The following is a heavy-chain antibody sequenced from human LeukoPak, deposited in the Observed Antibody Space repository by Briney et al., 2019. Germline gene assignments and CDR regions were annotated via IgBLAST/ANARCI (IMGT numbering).Heavy chain of an antibody. J-gene: IGHJ4*02. Sequence: GGSLRLSCAASGFTFSSYGMHWVRQAPGKGLEWVAVISYDGSNKYYADSVKGRFTISRDSAKNSLYLQMNSLRAEDTAVYYCARDKGLELRCVFDYWGQGTLVTVSS. V-gene: IGHV3-30*03. CDR1: GFTFSSYG. D-gene: IGHD1-7*01. CDR3: ARDKGLELRCVFDY. CDR2: ISYDGSNK.